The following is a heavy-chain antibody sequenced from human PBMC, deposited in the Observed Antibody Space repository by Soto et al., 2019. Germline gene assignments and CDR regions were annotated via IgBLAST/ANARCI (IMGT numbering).Heavy chain of an antibody. CDR3: ATSPHPEQHDAFDI. CDR1: GYTLTELS. Sequence: GASVKVSCKVSGYTLTELSMHWVRQAPGKGLEWMGGFDPEDGETIYAQKFQGRVTMTEDTSTDTAYMELSSLRSEDTAVYYCATSPHPEQHDAFDIWGQGTMVTVSS. J-gene: IGHJ3*02. CDR2: FDPEDGET. V-gene: IGHV1-24*01. D-gene: IGHD6-13*01.